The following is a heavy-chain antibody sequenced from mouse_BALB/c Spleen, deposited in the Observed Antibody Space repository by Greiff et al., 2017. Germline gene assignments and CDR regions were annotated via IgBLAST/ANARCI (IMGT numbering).Heavy chain of an antibody. J-gene: IGHJ2*01. CDR1: GFTFSSYA. CDR2: ISSGGST. Sequence: VQVVESGGGLVKPGGSLKLSCAASGFTFSSYAMSWVRQTPEKRLEWVASISSGGSTYYPDSVKGRFTISRDNARNILYLQMSSLRSEDTAMYYCARVYYDYDEDYWGQGTTLTVSS. V-gene: IGHV5-6-5*01. CDR3: ARVYYDYDEDY. D-gene: IGHD2-4*01.